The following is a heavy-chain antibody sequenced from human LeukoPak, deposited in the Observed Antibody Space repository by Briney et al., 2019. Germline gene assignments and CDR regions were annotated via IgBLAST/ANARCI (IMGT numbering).Heavy chain of an antibody. V-gene: IGHV4-59*01. D-gene: IGHD6-19*01. CDR2: INYSGST. CDR3: ARLTRGSGWTYYFDY. CDR1: GGSISSYY. J-gene: IGHJ4*02. Sequence: SETLSLTCTVSGGSISSYYWSWIRQPPGKGLEWIGFINYSGSTNYNPSLMSRVTKSVDTSKNQFSLKLSSVTAADTAIYYCARLTRGSGWTYYFDYWGQGILVTVSS.